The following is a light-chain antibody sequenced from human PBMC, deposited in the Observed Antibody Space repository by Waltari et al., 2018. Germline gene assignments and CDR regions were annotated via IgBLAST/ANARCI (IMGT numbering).Light chain of an antibody. V-gene: IGLV2-23*02. Sequence: QSVLTQPASVSGSPGQSIAVSCTGTSSDVGTYNLVSWYQHHPGKAPRFMIFEVTKRPSGFSNRFSGSKSGNTASLTISGLQPEDEADYYCCSYRIGSTPGVFGGGTKVTVL. CDR1: SSDVGTYNL. CDR2: EVT. CDR3: CSYRIGSTPGV. J-gene: IGLJ3*02.